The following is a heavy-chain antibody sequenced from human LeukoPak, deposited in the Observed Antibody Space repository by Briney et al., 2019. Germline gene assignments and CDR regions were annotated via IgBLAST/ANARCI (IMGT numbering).Heavy chain of an antibody. CDR2: ISGSGGRT. D-gene: IGHD1-26*01. Sequence: GGSLRLSCAVSGFPLSSYVMSWVRQAPGKGLEWVSAISGSGGRTYYADSVKGRFTISRDNSKNTLYLQMNSLRAEDTAVYYCAKVRAPRQYYFDYWGQGTLVTVSS. V-gene: IGHV3-23*01. CDR3: AKVRAPRQYYFDY. J-gene: IGHJ4*02. CDR1: GFPLSSYV.